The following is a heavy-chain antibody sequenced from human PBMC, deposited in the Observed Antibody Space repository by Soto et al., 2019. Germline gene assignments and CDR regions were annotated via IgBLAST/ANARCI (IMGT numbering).Heavy chain of an antibody. V-gene: IGHV4-34*01. CDR2: MSHSGGT. D-gene: IGHD1-1*01. CDR3: ARVERGTATTVVDAFDI. J-gene: IGHJ3*02. Sequence: QVQLQQWGAGLLKPSETLSLTCAVYGGFVTSGSYYWSWIRQPPGKGLEWIGEMSHSGGTHFNPSRKSRVPISVDTSKNQFPLQMSSVTAADTALYYCARVERGTATTVVDAFDIWGPGTMVTVSS. CDR1: GGFVTSGSYY.